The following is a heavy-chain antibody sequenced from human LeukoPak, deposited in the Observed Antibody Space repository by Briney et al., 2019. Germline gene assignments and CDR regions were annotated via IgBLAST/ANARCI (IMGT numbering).Heavy chain of an antibody. CDR1: GFTFSSYS. CDR3: AREPGARGLNWFDP. V-gene: IGHV3-48*04. J-gene: IGHJ5*02. CDR2: ISGSGTSI. Sequence: GGSLRLSCTASGFTFSSYSMNWVRQAPGKGLEWVSYISGSGTSIYDADSVKGRFTISRDNAKDALYLQMSSLRAEDTAVYYCAREPGARGLNWFDPWGQGTLVTVSS. D-gene: IGHD3/OR15-3a*01.